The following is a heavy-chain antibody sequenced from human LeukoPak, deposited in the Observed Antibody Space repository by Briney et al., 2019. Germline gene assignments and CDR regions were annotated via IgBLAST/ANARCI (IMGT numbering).Heavy chain of an antibody. V-gene: IGHV4-34*01. J-gene: IGHJ5*02. CDR3: ARGRPSLRFLEWLSNNWFDP. CDR2: INHSGST. D-gene: IGHD3-3*01. Sequence: PSETLSLTCAVYGGSFSGYYWSWIRQPPGKGLEWIGEINHSGSTNCNPSLKSRVTISVDTSKNQFSLKLSSVTAADTAVYYCARGRPSLRFLEWLSNNWFDPWGQGTLVTVSS. CDR1: GGSFSGYY.